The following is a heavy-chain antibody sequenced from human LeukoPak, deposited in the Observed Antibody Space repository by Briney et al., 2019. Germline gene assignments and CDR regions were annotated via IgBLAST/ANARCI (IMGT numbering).Heavy chain of an antibody. CDR1: GFTVSSNY. CDR3: ARGYSYGYIRY. V-gene: IGHV3-66*01. J-gene: IGHJ4*02. CDR2: IYDGGST. Sequence: GGSLRLSCAASGFTVSSNYMNWVRQAPGKGLEWVSVIYDGGSTDYSDSVKGRFTISRDNSKNMLYLQMNSLRAEDTAVYYCARGYSYGYIRYWGQGTLVTVSS. D-gene: IGHD5-18*01.